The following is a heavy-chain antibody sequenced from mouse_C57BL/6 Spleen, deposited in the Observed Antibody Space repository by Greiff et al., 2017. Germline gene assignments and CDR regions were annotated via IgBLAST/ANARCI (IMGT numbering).Heavy chain of an antibody. CDR3: ARRRYDYDYFDY. CDR1: GFTFSDYG. J-gene: IGHJ2*01. D-gene: IGHD2-4*01. Sequence: EVKLMESGGGLVKPGGSLKLSCAASGFTFSDYGMHWVRQAPEKGLEWVAYISSGSSTIYYADTVKGRFTISRDNAKNTLFLQMTSLRSEDTAMYYCARRRYDYDYFDYWGQGTTLTVSS. CDR2: ISSGSSTI. V-gene: IGHV5-17*01.